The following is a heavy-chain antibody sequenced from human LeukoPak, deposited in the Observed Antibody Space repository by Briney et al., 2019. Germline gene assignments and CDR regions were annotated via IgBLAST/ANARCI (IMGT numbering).Heavy chain of an antibody. J-gene: IGHJ3*02. V-gene: IGHV3-23*01. D-gene: IGHD6-13*01. CDR2: ISGSGGST. CDR3: AKGRAAAGDI. Sequence: GGSLRLSCAASGFTFSSYAMSWVRQAPGKGLEWVSAISGSGGSTYYADSVKGRFTTSRDNSKNTLYLQVNSLRAEDTAVYYCAKGRAAAGDIWGQGTMVTVSS. CDR1: GFTFSSYA.